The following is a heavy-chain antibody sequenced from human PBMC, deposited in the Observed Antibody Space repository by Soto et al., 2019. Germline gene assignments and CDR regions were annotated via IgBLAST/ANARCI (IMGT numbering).Heavy chain of an antibody. Sequence: SETLSLTCTVSGGSISSGGYYWSWIRQHPGKGLEWIGYIYYSGSTYYNPSHKSRVTISVDTSKNQFSLKLSSVTAADTAVYYCARGPKENNWNYLNWFDPWGQGTLVTVSS. CDR1: GGSISSGGYY. J-gene: IGHJ5*02. CDR3: ARGPKENNWNYLNWFDP. D-gene: IGHD1-7*01. V-gene: IGHV4-31*03. CDR2: IYYSGST.